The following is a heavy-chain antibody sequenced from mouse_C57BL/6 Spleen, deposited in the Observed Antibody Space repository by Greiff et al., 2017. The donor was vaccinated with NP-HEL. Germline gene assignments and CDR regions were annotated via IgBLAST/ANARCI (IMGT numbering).Heavy chain of an antibody. CDR2: IHPNSGST. Sequence: QVQLQQSGAELVKPGASVKLSCKASGYTFTSYWMHWVKQRPGQGLEWIGLIHPNSGSTNYNEKFKSKATLTVDKTSSTAYMQLSSLTSEDSAVYYCTRGAMDYWGQGTSVTVSS. CDR1: GYTFTSYW. CDR3: TRGAMDY. J-gene: IGHJ4*01. V-gene: IGHV1-64*01.